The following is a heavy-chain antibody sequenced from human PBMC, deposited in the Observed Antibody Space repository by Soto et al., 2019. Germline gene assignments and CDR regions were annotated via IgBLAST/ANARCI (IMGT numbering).Heavy chain of an antibody. J-gene: IGHJ5*02. V-gene: IGHV2-5*02. CDR1: GFSLSTGPAG. CDR2: IYWDDDR. Sequence: QITLKESGPSLLKPTQTLTLTCTFSGFSLSTGPAGVGWIRQPPGKALEWLALIYWDDDRRYSPSLKSRLTITKDTSKDQVVLTMTNMGPVDTGTYYCAHTRGGGNSAWFDPWGQGTLVTVSS. CDR3: AHTRGGGNSAWFDP. D-gene: IGHD2-21*02.